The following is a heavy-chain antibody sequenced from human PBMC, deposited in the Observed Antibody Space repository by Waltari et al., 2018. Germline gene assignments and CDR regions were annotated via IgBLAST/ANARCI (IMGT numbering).Heavy chain of an antibody. Sequence: EVHLAESGGGLVQPGRSLRLSCVAPGFNFDESALHWVRQEPGKGLEWLSGINWSSSNIGYADSVKGRFTISRDNAKNSLYLQINSLRTEDTAFYYCAKDAFGNSLGGVFDYWGQGTLVTVSS. V-gene: IGHV3-9*01. CDR3: AKDAFGNSLGGVFDY. D-gene: IGHD3-3*01. CDR2: INWSSSNI. J-gene: IGHJ4*02. CDR1: GFNFDESA.